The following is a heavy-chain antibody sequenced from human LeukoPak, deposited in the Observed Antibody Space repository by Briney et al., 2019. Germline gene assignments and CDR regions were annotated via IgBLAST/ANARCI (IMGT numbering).Heavy chain of an antibody. CDR1: GGSIHSHY. CDR3: ARGGTYYTSGSYLGY. CDR2: VYTGGST. D-gene: IGHD3-10*01. V-gene: IGHV4-4*07. Sequence: SETLSLTCTVSGGSIHSHYWSWIRQPAGKGLEWIGRVYTGGSTNYNPSLKSRVAISLDTSKNQFSLKLSSVTAADTAVYYCARGGTYYTSGSYLGYWGQGTLVTVSS. J-gene: IGHJ4*02.